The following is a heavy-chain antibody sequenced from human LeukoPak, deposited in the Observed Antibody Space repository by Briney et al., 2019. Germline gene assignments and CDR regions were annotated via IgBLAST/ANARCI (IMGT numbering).Heavy chain of an antibody. D-gene: IGHD5-12*01. Sequence: GGSLRLSCAASGFTFSRYSMNWVRQAPGRGLEWVSSISSSSSYTFYADSVRGRFTISRDNAKNSLYLQMNSLRVEDTAVYYCARGTTGGYSPSHWGQGTLVTVSS. CDR2: ISSSSSYT. J-gene: IGHJ4*02. CDR1: GFTFSRYS. V-gene: IGHV3-21*01. CDR3: ARGTTGGYSPSH.